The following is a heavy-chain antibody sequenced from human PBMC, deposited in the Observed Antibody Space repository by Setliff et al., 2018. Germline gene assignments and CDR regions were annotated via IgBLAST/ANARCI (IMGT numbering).Heavy chain of an antibody. J-gene: IGHJ1*01. Sequence: ASVKVSCKVSGYTLTELSMHWVRQAPGKGLEWMGGFDPEDGETIYAQKFQGRVTMTEDTSTDTAYMELSSLRSEDTAVYYCATVGRVLRFLEWLSRAEYFQHWGQGTLVTVSS. CDR3: ATVGRVLRFLEWLSRAEYFQH. D-gene: IGHD3-3*01. CDR1: GYTLTELS. V-gene: IGHV1-24*01. CDR2: FDPEDGET.